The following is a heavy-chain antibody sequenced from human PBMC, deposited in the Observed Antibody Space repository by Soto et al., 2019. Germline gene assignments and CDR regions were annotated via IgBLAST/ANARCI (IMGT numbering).Heavy chain of an antibody. CDR3: GRAID. V-gene: IGHV3-30-3*01. Sequence: QVQLVESGGGVVQPGRSLRLSCAASGFSFGTYAMHWFRQAPGKGLEWVAVISFDGNNKYYADSVKGRFTISRDNSKNTVFLQMNSLRLEDTAVYYCGRAIDWVQGTLVTVSS. CDR1: GFSFGTYA. D-gene: IGHD2-21*01. J-gene: IGHJ4*02. CDR2: ISFDGNNK.